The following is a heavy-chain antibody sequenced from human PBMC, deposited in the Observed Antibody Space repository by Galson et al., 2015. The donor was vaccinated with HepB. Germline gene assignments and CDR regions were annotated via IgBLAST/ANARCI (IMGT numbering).Heavy chain of an antibody. CDR2: INPSGGST. CDR1: GYTFTSYY. Sequence: SVKVSCKASGYTFTSYYMHWVRQAPGQGLEWMGIINPSGGSTSYAQKFQGRVTMTRDTSTSTVYMELSSLRSEDTAVYYCARVAETNYYDSSGYWYYFDYWGQGTLVTVSS. CDR3: ARVAETNYYDSSGYWYYFDY. V-gene: IGHV1-46*03. J-gene: IGHJ4*02. D-gene: IGHD3-22*01.